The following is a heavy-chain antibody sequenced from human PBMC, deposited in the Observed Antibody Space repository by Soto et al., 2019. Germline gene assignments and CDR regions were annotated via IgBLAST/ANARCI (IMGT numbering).Heavy chain of an antibody. CDR3: ARTKPSKYDFLSSNWFDP. Sequence: ASVKVSCKASGFTFTTYTLHWVRQAPGQRPEWMGWINGGNGDIKYSQNFKGRVTFTRDTSASTAYMEPSSLRSEDTAVCYCARTKPSKYDFLSSNWFDPWGQGTLVTVSS. CDR1: GFTFTTYT. CDR2: INGGNGDI. V-gene: IGHV1-3*01. D-gene: IGHD3-3*01. J-gene: IGHJ5*02.